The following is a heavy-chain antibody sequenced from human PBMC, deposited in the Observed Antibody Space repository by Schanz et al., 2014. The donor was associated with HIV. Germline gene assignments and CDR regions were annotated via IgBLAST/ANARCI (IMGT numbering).Heavy chain of an antibody. CDR1: GDTFSSYS. CDR3: AGRYNWNDEEGGGEYNWFDL. J-gene: IGHJ5*02. V-gene: IGHV1-69*06. D-gene: IGHD1-20*01. Sequence: QVQLVQSGAEVKKPGSSVKVSCKASGDTFSSYSISWVRQAPGQGLEWVGGIIPIFDTTKYAQKFQGRVTITADKSTSTAYMELSSLRSEDTAVYFCAGRYNWNDEEGGGEYNWFDLWGQGTLVTVSS. CDR2: IIPIFDTT.